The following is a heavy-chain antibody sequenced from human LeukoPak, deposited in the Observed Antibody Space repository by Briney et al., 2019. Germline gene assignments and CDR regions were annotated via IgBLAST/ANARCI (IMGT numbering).Heavy chain of an antibody. CDR1: GFTFSSYA. J-gene: IGHJ3*02. V-gene: IGHV3-64*01. D-gene: IGHD3-10*01. CDR2: ISSNGGST. CDR3: ARSPGEVVNPEYAFDI. Sequence: GGSLRLSCAASGFTFSSYAMHWVRQAPGKGMEYVSAISSNGGSTYYANSVKGRFTISRDNSKNTLYLQMGSLRAEDMAVYYCARSPGEVVNPEYAFDIWGQGTMVTVSS.